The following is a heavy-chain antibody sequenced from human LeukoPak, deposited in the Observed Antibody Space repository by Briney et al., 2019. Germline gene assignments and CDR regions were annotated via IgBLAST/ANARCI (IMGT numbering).Heavy chain of an antibody. Sequence: GGTLRLSCAASGFTVSANYMSWVRQAPGKGLEWVAVISYDGSNKYYADSVKGRFTISRDNDKTTLYLQMNSLRAEDTAVYYCARATRGVETGTWFDPWGQGTLVTVSS. CDR2: ISYDGSNK. J-gene: IGHJ5*02. CDR1: GFTVSANY. CDR3: ARATRGVETGTWFDP. V-gene: IGHV3-30*03. D-gene: IGHD1-1*01.